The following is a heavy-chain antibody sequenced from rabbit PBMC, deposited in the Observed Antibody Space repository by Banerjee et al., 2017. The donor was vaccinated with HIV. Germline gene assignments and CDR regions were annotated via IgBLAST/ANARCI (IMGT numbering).Heavy chain of an antibody. Sequence: QSLEESGGDLVKPGASLTLTCTASGFSFSSSYYMCWVRQAPGKGLEWIACIYAGSSGSTYYASWAKGRFTISKTSSTTVTLQMTSLTAADTATYFCAKDYDVGYDGGYAFDLWGQGTLVTVS. D-gene: IGHD2-1*01. CDR1: GFSFSSSYY. CDR2: IYAGSSGST. J-gene: IGHJ4*01. V-gene: IGHV1S40*01. CDR3: AKDYDVGYDGGYAFDL.